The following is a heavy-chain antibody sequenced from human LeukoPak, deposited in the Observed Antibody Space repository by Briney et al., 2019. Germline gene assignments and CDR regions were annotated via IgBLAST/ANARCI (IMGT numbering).Heavy chain of an antibody. CDR1: GYTFTSYG. V-gene: IGHV1-18*01. J-gene: IGHJ6*03. CDR2: ISAYNGNT. CDR3: ARVIRISMVRGVYMDV. Sequence: ASVKVSCEASGYTFTSYGISWVRQAPGQGLEWMGWISAYNGNTNYAQKLQGRVTMTTDTSTSTAYMELRSLRSDDTAVYYCARVIRISMVRGVYMDVRGKGTTVTVCS. D-gene: IGHD3-10*01.